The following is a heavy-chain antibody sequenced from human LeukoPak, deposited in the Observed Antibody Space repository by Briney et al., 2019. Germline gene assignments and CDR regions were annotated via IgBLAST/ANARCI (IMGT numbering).Heavy chain of an antibody. Sequence: SVKVSCKASGGTFSSYAISWVRQAPGQGLEWMGGIIPIFGTANYAQKFQGRVTITADESTSTAYMKLSSLRSEDTAVYYCAREQAVAGTFAFDIWGQGTMVTVSS. V-gene: IGHV1-69*13. D-gene: IGHD6-19*01. CDR3: AREQAVAGTFAFDI. CDR1: GGTFSSYA. CDR2: IIPIFGTA. J-gene: IGHJ3*02.